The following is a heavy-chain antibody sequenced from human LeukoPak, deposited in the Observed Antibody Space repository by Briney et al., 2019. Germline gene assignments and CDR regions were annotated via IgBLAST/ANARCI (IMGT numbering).Heavy chain of an antibody. J-gene: IGHJ4*02. CDR3: TSNLYCSTSSCYTLDN. CDR2: IKSKSERGTT. CDR1: GFTFSNGW. Sequence: KTGGSLRLSCAASGFTFSNGWMSWVRQAPEKGLEWVGRIKSKSERGTTDYAAPVKGRFTISRDGSTNTVYLHMNSLKTEDTAVYFCTSNLYCSTSSCYTLDNWGQGTLVAVSP. V-gene: IGHV3-15*01. D-gene: IGHD2-2*02.